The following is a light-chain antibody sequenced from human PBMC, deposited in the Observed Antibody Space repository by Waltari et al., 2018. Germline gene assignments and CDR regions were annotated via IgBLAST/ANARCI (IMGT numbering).Light chain of an antibody. J-gene: IGKJ1*01. Sequence: EIVLTQSPGTLSLSPGERATLSCRASQSLSGSYLAWYQQKPGQTPRLLIYGASSRATGIPDRFSGRWSGTDFTLTISRLEPEDFAVYYCQQYVSSPGTFGQGTKVEIK. CDR3: QQYVSSPGT. CDR2: GAS. CDR1: QSLSGSY. V-gene: IGKV3-20*01.